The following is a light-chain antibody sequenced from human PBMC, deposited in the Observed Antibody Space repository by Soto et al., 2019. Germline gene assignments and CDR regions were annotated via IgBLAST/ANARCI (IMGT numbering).Light chain of an antibody. J-gene: IGLJ2*01. CDR1: SSDVGGYNC. CDR2: DVS. V-gene: IGLV2-14*01. CDR3: SSYTSSSTVV. Sequence: QSVLTQPASVSGSPGQSITISCTGTSSDVGGYNCVSWYQQHPGKAPKLMIYDVSTRPSGVSNRFSGSKSCNTASLTISGLQAEDEAHYYCSSYTSSSTVVFGGGTKLTVL.